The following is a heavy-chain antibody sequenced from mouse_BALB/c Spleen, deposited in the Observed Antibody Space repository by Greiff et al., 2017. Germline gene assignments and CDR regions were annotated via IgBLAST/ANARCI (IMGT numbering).Heavy chain of an antibody. D-gene: IGHD2-2*01. CDR2: IYPGNSDT. CDR3: TRGGKLNGYPMDY. J-gene: IGHJ4*01. V-gene: IGHV1-5*01. Sequence: EVQLHQSGTVLARPGASVKMSCKASGYTFTSSWMHWVKQRPGQGLEWIGAIYPGNSDTSYNQKFKGKAKLTAVTSTSTAYMELSSLTNEDSAVYYCTRGGKLNGYPMDYWGQGTSVTVSS. CDR1: GYTFTSSW.